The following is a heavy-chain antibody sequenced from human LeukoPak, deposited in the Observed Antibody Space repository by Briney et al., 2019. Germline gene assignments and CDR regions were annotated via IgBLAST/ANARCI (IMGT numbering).Heavy chain of an antibody. V-gene: IGHV3-74*01. CDR2: IKGDGSGT. D-gene: IGHD3-22*01. J-gene: IGHJ3*02. CDR1: GFMFSSYW. Sequence: GGSLRLSCAASGFMFSSYWMQWVRQAPGKGLVWPSRIKGDGSGTNYADSVKGRFIISRDNAKNTLSLQMNSLRVDDTAVYYCVRPYDSSGYQWNDAFDIWGQGTMVTVSP. CDR3: VRPYDSSGYQWNDAFDI.